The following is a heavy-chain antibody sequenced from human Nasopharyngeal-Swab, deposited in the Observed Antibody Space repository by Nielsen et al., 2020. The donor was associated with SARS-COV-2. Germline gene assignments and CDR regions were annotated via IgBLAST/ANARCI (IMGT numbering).Heavy chain of an antibody. J-gene: IGHJ6*02. D-gene: IGHD6-13*01. CDR1: GFTFSSYW. V-gene: IGHV3-7*01. CDR2: IKQDGSEK. CDR3: ARDSFSRVGAAGSSHYYYYGMDV. Sequence: GGSLRLSCAASGFTFSSYWMSWVRQAPGKGLEWVANIKQDGSEKYYVDSVKGRFTISRDSAKNSLYPQMNSLRAEDTAVYYCARDSFSRVGAAGSSHYYYYGMDVWGQGTTVTVSS.